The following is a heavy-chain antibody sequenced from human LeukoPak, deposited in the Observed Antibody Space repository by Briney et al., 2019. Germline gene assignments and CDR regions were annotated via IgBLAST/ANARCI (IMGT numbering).Heavy chain of an antibody. J-gene: IGHJ6*02. Sequence: GGSLRLSCAASGFTVSSNYMSWVRQAPGKGLEWVSVIYSGGSTYYADSVKGRFTISRDNSKNTLYLQMNSLRAEDTAVYYCAKGSGYYYYGMDVWGQGTTVTVSS. CDR1: GFTVSSNY. CDR2: IYSGGST. V-gene: IGHV3-66*01. CDR3: AKGSGYYYYGMDV. D-gene: IGHD3-10*01.